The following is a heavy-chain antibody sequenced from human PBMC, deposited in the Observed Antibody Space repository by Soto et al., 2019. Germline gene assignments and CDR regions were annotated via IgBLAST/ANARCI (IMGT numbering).Heavy chain of an antibody. CDR3: AQGGSGYRNWFDP. V-gene: IGHV4-31*03. CDR1: GGSISRAGYY. J-gene: IGHJ5*02. D-gene: IGHD3-3*01. CDR2: IHYDGST. Sequence: SETLSLTCTVSGGSISRAGYYWTWIRQQPGKGLEWIAYIHYDGSTHYNPSLKSRVSISVDTSVSQFSLKLYSVTAGDTAVYYCAQGGSGYRNWFDPWGQGTLVTVSS.